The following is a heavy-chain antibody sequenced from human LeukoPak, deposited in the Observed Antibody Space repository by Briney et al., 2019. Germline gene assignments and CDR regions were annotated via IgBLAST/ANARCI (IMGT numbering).Heavy chain of an antibody. Sequence: SETLSLTCTVSGGSLSSGGYYWSWIRQHPGKGLEWIGYIYYSGSTYYNPSLKSRVTISVDTSKNQFSLKLSSVTAADTAVYYCASLARFSYYDSSGYYTPFYYYYGMDVWGQGTTVTVSS. D-gene: IGHD3-22*01. J-gene: IGHJ6*02. CDR3: ASLARFSYYDSSGYYTPFYYYYGMDV. CDR2: IYYSGST. V-gene: IGHV4-31*03. CDR1: GGSLSSGGYY.